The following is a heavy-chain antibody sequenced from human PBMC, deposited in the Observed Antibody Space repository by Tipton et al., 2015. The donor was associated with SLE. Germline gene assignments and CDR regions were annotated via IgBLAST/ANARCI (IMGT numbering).Heavy chain of an antibody. V-gene: IGHV4-34*01. Sequence: LRLSCAASGFTFSSYAMSWVRQAPGKGLEWIGEINHSGSTNYNPSLKSRVTISVDTSKNQFSLKLSSVTAADTAVYYCARERHFDYWGQGTLVTVSS. J-gene: IGHJ4*02. CDR1: GFTFSSYA. CDR3: ARERHFDY. CDR2: INHSGST.